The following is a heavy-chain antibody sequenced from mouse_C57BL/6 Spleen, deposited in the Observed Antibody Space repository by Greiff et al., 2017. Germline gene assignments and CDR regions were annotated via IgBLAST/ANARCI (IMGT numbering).Heavy chain of an antibody. D-gene: IGHD2-4*01. V-gene: IGHV3-6*01. Sequence: DVQLQESGPGLVKPSQSLSLTCSVTGYSITSGYYWNWIRQFPGNKLEWMGYISYDGSNNYNPSLKNRISITRDTSKNQFFLKLNSVTTEDTATYYCARAVIKNWYFDDWGTGTTVTVAS. J-gene: IGHJ1*03. CDR1: GYSITSGYY. CDR2: ISYDGSN. CDR3: ARAVIKNWYFDD.